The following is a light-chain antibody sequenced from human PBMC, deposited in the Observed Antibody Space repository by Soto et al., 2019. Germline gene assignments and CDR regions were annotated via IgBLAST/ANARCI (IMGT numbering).Light chain of an antibody. CDR2: GAS. CDR3: QQYGSSPPYT. V-gene: IGKV3-20*01. J-gene: IGKJ2*01. CDR1: QSVSSSY. Sequence: EIVLTQSPGTLSLSPGERATLSCRASQSVSSSYLAWYQQKPGQAPRLLIYGASNSATGIPDRFSGSGSGTDFTLTISRLEPEDVAVYYCQQYGSSPPYTFGQGTKLEIK.